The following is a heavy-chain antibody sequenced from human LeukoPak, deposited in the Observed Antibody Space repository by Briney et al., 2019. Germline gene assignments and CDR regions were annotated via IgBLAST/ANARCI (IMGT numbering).Heavy chain of an antibody. CDR3: ARARSSSSWYSDY. D-gene: IGHD6-13*01. CDR2: IWSDGSNK. CDR1: GFTFSSYG. V-gene: IGHV3-33*01. J-gene: IGHJ4*02. Sequence: GGSLRLSCAASGFTFSSYGMHWVRQTPGKGLEWVAIIWSDGSNKYYADSVKGRFTISRDNSKNTLYLQMNSLRAEDTAVYYCARARSSSSWYSDYWGQGTLVTVSS.